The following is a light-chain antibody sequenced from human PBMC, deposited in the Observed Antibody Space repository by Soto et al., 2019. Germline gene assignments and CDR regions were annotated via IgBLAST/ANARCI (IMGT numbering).Light chain of an antibody. J-gene: IGKJ5*01. CDR1: QSVRSY. Sequence: SMLTQSPATLSLSPGERATLSCRASQSVRSYLAWYQQKPGQAPRLLIYDASNRAPGIPARFSGSGSGTDFTLTISSLEPDDFAVYYCQQRSSWPITFGQGTRLETK. V-gene: IGKV3-11*01. CDR2: DAS. CDR3: QQRSSWPIT.